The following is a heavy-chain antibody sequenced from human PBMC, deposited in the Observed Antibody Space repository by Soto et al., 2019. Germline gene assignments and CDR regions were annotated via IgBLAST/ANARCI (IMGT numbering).Heavy chain of an antibody. V-gene: IGHV3-33*03. D-gene: IGHD5-12*01. CDR1: GFSFENYG. CDR3: ANLWGDGYNLGQDYNGMDV. CDR2: IWYDGSLK. Sequence: QVQMVESGGGVVQPGRSLRLSCAASGFSFENYGMHWVRQAPGRGLEWVAIIWYDGSLKYYAAAVKGRFTISRDKSKNTLYLEMNSLRAEDTAVYYCANLWGDGYNLGQDYNGMDVWGQGTTVIVSS. J-gene: IGHJ6*02.